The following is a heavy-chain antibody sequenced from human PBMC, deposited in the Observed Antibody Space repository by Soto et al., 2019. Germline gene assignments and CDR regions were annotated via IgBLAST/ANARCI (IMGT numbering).Heavy chain of an antibody. D-gene: IGHD1-7*01. V-gene: IGHV3-48*01. CDR1: GFTFSSYS. CDR2: ISSSSSTI. J-gene: IGHJ6*03. CDR3: ARDKDPNYNRNFSYYYYYYMDV. Sequence: GGSRRLSCAASGFTFSSYSMNWVRQAPGKGREWVLYISSSSSTIYYADSVKGRFTISRDNAKNSLYLQMNSLRAEDTAVYYCARDKDPNYNRNFSYYYYYYMDVWGKGTTVTVS.